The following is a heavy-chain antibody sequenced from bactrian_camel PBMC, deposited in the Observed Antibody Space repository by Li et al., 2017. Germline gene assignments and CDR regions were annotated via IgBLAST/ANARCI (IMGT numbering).Heavy chain of an antibody. CDR2: IYAGGAST. V-gene: IGHV3S1*01. CDR1: GYIYAC. J-gene: IGHJ4*01. CDR3: AAGKTVRQERRTVRCNNVN. D-gene: IGHD6*01. Sequence: VQLVESGGGSVQPGGSLKLSCVASGYIYACMEWFRQAPGKGREVVAIIYAGGASTDYADSVKDRFTISQNGAKNTVYLQMNSLKPEDTAMYYCAAGKTVRQERRTVRCNNVNWGQGTQVTVS.